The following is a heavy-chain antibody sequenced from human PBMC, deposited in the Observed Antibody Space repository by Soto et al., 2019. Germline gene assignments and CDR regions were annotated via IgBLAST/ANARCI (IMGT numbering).Heavy chain of an antibody. V-gene: IGHV3-74*01. D-gene: IGHD4-17*01. CDR1: GFTFTVHW. CDR2: IDTADSGT. CDR3: ATVFDF. J-gene: IGHJ4*02. Sequence: EVQLVESGGGSVQPGGSLRLSCAASGFTFTVHWIHWVRQAAGKGLEWVSRIDTADSGTSYADSVKGRFTISTDNVKNTVFLQMNSLRAEDTAVYYCATVFDFWGQGTLVTVSS.